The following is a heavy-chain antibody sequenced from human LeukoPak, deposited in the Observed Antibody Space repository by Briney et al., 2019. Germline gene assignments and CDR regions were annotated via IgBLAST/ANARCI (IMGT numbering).Heavy chain of an antibody. D-gene: IGHD3-22*01. J-gene: IGHJ4*02. CDR2: IIPIFGTA. CDR3: ARRRGGYYYDSSGYYSYYFDC. V-gene: IGHV1-69*06. CDR1: GGTFSSYA. Sequence: GASVKVSCKASGGTFSSYAISWVRQAPGQGLEWMGGIIPIFGTANYAQKFQGRVTITADKSTSTAYMELSSLRSEDTAVYYCARRRGGYYYDSSGYYSYYFDCWGQGTLVTVSS.